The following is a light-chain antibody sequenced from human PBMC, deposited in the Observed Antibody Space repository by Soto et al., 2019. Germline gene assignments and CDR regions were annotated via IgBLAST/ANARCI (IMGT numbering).Light chain of an antibody. J-gene: IGLJ2*01. CDR1: SSNIGNNY. V-gene: IGLV1-51*01. CDR3: GTWDSSLSAGV. CDR2: DNN. Sequence: QSVLTQPPSVSAAPGQKVTISCSGSSSNIGNNYVSWYQQLPGTAPKLLIYDNNKRPSGIPDRFSGSKSGTSATLDLTGLQTGDEADFYCGTWDSSLSAGVFGGGTKLTVL.